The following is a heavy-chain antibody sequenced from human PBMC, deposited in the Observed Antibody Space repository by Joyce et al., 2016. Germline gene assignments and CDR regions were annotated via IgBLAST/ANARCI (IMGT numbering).Heavy chain of an antibody. CDR2: IHHTGST. V-gene: IGHV4-59*08. D-gene: IGHD2-21*02. Sequence: QVQLLESGPGLVKPSETLSLTCAVSGGSFSRSYWSWIRQTPGKGLEWIGYIHHTGSTKYNPSLKNRVTISLDTSRNEFSLRLSSVTAADTAVYYCARHLCGGDCFSFYFDYWGQGTLVTVSS. J-gene: IGHJ4*02. CDR3: ARHLCGGDCFSFYFDY. CDR1: GGSFSRSY.